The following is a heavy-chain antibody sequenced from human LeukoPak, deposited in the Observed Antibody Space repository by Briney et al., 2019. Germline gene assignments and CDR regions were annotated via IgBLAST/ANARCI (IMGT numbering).Heavy chain of an antibody. CDR1: GFTFSSYW. CDR2: IKQDGSEK. Sequence: PGGSLRLSCAASGFTFSSYWMSWVRQAPGKGLEWVANIKQDGSEKYYVDSVKGRFTISRDNAKNSLYLQMNSLRAEDTAVYYCARVWTGSGYLIDSWGQGTLVTVSS. D-gene: IGHD3-3*01. CDR3: ARVWTGSGYLIDS. J-gene: IGHJ4*02. V-gene: IGHV3-7*01.